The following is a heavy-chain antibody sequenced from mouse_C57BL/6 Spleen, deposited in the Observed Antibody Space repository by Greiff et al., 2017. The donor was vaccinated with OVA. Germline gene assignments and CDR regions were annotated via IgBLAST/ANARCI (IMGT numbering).Heavy chain of an antibody. CDR3: ARLTGNDYFDY. J-gene: IGHJ2*01. D-gene: IGHD4-1*01. Sequence: QVQLQQPGAELVMPGASVKLSCKASGYTFTSYWMHWVKQRPGQGLEWIGEIDPSDSSHTYNQKFKGKSTLTVDKSSSTAYMQLSSLTSEDSAVYYCARLTGNDYFDYWGQGTTLTVS. CDR2: IDPSDSSH. V-gene: IGHV1-69*01. CDR1: GYTFTSYW.